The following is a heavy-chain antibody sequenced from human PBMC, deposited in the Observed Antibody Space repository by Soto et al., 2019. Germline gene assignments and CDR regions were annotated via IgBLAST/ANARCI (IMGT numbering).Heavy chain of an antibody. CDR3: AKAHVVVAAGSTFDY. Sequence: SETLSLTCTVSGYSISSGSYWGWIRQPPGKGPEWIASIYHGGTTLYNPSLKSRVTVSVDKSSNQFSLKLRSVTAADTAVYYCAKAHVVVAAGSTFDYWGHGTLVTVSS. V-gene: IGHV4-38-2*02. CDR1: GYSISSGSY. J-gene: IGHJ4*01. CDR2: IYHGGTT. D-gene: IGHD2-21*01.